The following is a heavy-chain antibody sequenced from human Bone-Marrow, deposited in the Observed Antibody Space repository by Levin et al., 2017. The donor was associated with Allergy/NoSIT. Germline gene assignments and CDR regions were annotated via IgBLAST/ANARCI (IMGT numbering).Heavy chain of an antibody. V-gene: IGHV3-30*03. CDR2: ISSDGTYE. Sequence: GGSLRLSCAASEFTFSSYAMHWVRQAPGKGLEWVASISSDGTYENYADSVKGRLSISRDNSKNTLFLQMNSLRAEDTAVYYCARVQDFGDDGGAFDIWGQGTMVTVSS. D-gene: IGHD1-1*01. J-gene: IGHJ3*02. CDR1: EFTFSSYA. CDR3: ARVQDFGDDGGAFDI.